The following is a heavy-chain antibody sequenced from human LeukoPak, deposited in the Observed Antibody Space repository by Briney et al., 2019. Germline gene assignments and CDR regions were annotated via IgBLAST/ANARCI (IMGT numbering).Heavy chain of an antibody. Sequence: ASVKVSCKASGYTFTSYDISWVRQATGQGLEWMGWMNPNSGNTGYAQKFQGRVTMTRNTSISTAYMELSSLRSEDTAVYYCARDNGGTAMAYYSYYYMDVWGKGTTVTISS. CDR3: ARDNGGTAMAYYSYYYMDV. CDR2: MNPNSGNT. D-gene: IGHD5-18*01. J-gene: IGHJ6*03. CDR1: GYTFTSYD. V-gene: IGHV1-8*01.